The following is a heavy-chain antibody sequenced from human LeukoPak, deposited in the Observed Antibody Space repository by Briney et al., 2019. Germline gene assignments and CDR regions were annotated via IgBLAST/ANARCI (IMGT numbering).Heavy chain of an antibody. V-gene: IGHV5-51*01. Sequence: GESLKISCKGSGYSFTDYWIGWVRQMPGKGPEWMGIIYPGDSDTRYSPSFQGQVTISADKSINTAYLQWSSLKASDSAMYYCARHEDTALVDYWGQGTLVTVSS. J-gene: IGHJ4*02. CDR3: ARHEDTALVDY. CDR1: GYSFTDYW. D-gene: IGHD5-18*01. CDR2: IYPGDSDT.